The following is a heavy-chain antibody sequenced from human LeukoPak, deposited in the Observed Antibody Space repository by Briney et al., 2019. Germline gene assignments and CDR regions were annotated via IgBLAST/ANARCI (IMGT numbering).Heavy chain of an antibody. D-gene: IGHD3-22*01. V-gene: IGHV4-4*07. CDR1: GGSISSYY. J-gene: IGHJ4*02. CDR2: IYTSGST. CDR3: ARDSSYYYDSSGYYSGVY. Sequence: SETLSLTCTVSGGSISSYYWSWIRQPAGKGLEWIGRIYTSGSTNYNPSLKSRVTMSVDTSKNQFSLKLSSVTAADTAVYYCARDSSYYYDSSGYYSGVYWGQGTLVTVSS.